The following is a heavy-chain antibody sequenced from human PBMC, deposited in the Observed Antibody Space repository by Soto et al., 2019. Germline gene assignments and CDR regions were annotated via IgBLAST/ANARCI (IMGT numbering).Heavy chain of an antibody. Sequence: SVKVSGKASGYTFTSYGISWVRQAPGQGREWRGWISAYNGNTNYAQKLQGRVTMTTDTSTSTAYMELRGLRSDDTAVYYCARVDQWLLLRGNAYDIWGEGARVTVSS. V-gene: IGHV1-18*04. CDR1: GYTFTSYG. CDR3: ARVDQWLLLRGNAYDI. J-gene: IGHJ3*02. CDR2: ISAYNGNT. D-gene: IGHD3-22*01.